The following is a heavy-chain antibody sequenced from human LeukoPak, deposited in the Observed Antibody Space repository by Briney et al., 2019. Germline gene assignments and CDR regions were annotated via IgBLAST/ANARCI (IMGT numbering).Heavy chain of an antibody. CDR2: VYHTGST. Sequence: PSETLSLTCTVSGDPVSGGSYYWSWIRQPPGKELEWIGYVYHTGSTNYNPSLKSRVTISVDTSKNEFSLKMTSVTAADTAVYYCARGFASGWYSRYDPWGQGTLVTVSS. V-gene: IGHV4-61*01. D-gene: IGHD6-19*01. CDR1: GDPVSGGSYY. J-gene: IGHJ5*02. CDR3: ARGFASGWYSRYDP.